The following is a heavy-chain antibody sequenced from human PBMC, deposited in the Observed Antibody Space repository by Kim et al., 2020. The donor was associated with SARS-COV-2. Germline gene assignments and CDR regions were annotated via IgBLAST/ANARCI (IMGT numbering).Heavy chain of an antibody. CDR1: GFTFSSYA. D-gene: IGHD3-22*01. CDR3: AKAQSQFYYDSSRYPFDY. J-gene: IGHJ4*02. Sequence: GGSLRLSCAASGFTFSSYAMNWVRQAPGKGLEWVSAISGSGGSTYYADSVKGRFTISRDNSKNTLYLQMNSLRAEDTAVYYCAKAQSQFYYDSSRYPFDYWGQGTLVTVSS. CDR2: ISGSGGST. V-gene: IGHV3-23*01.